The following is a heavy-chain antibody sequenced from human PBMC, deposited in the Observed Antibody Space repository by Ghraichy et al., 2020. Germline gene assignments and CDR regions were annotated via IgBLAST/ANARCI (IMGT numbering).Heavy chain of an antibody. CDR3: ARHPESPTVTTDYYFDY. D-gene: IGHD4-17*01. J-gene: IGHJ4*02. Sequence: SETLSLTCTVSGGSISSYYWSWIRQPPGKGLEWIGYIYYSGSTNYNPSLKSRVTISVDTSKNQFSLKLSSVTAADTAVYYCARHPESPTVTTDYYFDYWGQGTLVTVSS. CDR1: GGSISSYY. CDR2: IYYSGST. V-gene: IGHV4-59*08.